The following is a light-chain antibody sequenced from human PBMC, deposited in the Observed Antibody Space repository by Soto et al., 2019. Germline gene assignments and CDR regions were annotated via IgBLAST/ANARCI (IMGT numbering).Light chain of an antibody. J-gene: IGKJ5*01. V-gene: IGKV1-39*01. CDR2: AGS. CDR3: QQTYSTGFT. CDR1: QSISSY. Sequence: IQMTQSQSSLSASVGDRVTITCRTSQSISSYLNWYQQKPGKAPNLLIYAGSNLQSGVPSRFSGSGSGTDFTLTISSLQPEDFATYYCQQTYSTGFTFGQGTRLEIK.